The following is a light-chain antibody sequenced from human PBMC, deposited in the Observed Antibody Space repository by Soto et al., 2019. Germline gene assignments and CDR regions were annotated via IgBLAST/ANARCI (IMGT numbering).Light chain of an antibody. CDR2: AAS. CDR3: QQSYNSPQT. Sequence: DIQMTQSPSPLSASVGDRVTITCRASHTIMTYLNWYQVKPGKPPRLLIYAASSLQSGVPPRFSGSGSGTDFTLTISNLQPEDFATYSCQQSYNSPQTFGQGTKVDIK. CDR1: HTIMTY. J-gene: IGKJ1*01. V-gene: IGKV1-39*01.